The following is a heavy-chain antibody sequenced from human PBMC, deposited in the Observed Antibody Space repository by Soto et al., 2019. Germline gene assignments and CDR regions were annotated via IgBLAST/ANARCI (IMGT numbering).Heavy chain of an antibody. D-gene: IGHD2-15*01. CDR2: ISAYNGNP. Sequence: ASVKVSCKTSGYAFSNYGISWVRQAPGQGLEWMGWISAYNGNPNYVQKFQGRVTMTTDTSTSTAYMELRSLRSDDTAVYYCARTVGYPDYWGRGTLVTVPS. J-gene: IGHJ4*02. CDR1: GYAFSNYG. V-gene: IGHV1-18*01. CDR3: ARTVGYPDY.